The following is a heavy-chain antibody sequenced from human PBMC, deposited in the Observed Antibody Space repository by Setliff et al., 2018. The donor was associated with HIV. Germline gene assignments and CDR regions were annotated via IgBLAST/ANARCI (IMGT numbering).Heavy chain of an antibody. V-gene: IGHV4-34*01. CDR2: INHRGST. CDR3: ASGRDYTGSWFRPFYLDF. J-gene: IGHJ4*01. Sequence: PSETLSLTCAVYGGSFSAYHWSWIRQTPGKGLERLGEINHRGSTAFNLALESRVSMSIDTSKNQFSLKLTSVTAADTAIYYCASGRDYTGSWFRPFYLDFWGHGNLVTVSS. D-gene: IGHD3-3*01. CDR1: GGSFSAYH.